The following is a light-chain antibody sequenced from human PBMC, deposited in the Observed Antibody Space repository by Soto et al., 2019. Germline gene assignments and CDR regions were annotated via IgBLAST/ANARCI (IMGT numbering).Light chain of an antibody. J-gene: IGKJ1*01. CDR2: GAS. V-gene: IGKV3-20*01. CDR1: QSVSSSY. Sequence: EIVLTQSPGTLSLSPGERATRSCRASQSVSSSYLAWYQQKPGQAPRLLIYGASSRATGIPDRFSGSGSGTDFTLTISRQEAVYFAVYYWQQYGSSPCTFGQGTKVEIK. CDR3: QQYGSSPCT.